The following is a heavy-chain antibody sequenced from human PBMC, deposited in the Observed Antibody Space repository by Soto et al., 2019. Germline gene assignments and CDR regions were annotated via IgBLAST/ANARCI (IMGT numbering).Heavy chain of an antibody. CDR1: GFTSSNYG. J-gene: IGHJ3*02. D-gene: IGHD2-15*01. V-gene: IGHV3-30*18. CDR2: ISNDGSEK. Sequence: QVQLVESGGGVVQPGRSLRLSCAASGFTSSNYGIHWVRQAPGEGLEWVSFISNDGSEKYYADSVKGRFTISRDNSKNTLYLQMNSLRAEDTAVYYCAEESGSGRHEGAFDIWGQGTMVTVSS. CDR3: AEESGSGRHEGAFDI.